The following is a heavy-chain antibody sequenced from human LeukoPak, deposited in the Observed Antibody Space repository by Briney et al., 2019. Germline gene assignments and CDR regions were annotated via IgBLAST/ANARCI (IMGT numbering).Heavy chain of an antibody. CDR1: GFTFSSYW. CDR2: IKQDGSEK. D-gene: IGHD3-22*01. CDR3: ARVRGYYDSSGYLTNYFDY. V-gene: IGHV3-7*01. J-gene: IGHJ4*02. Sequence: GGSLRLPCAASGFTFSSYWMSWVRQAPGKGLEWVANIKQDGSEKYYVDSVKGRFTISRDNAKNSLYLQMNSLRAEDTAVYYCARVRGYYDSSGYLTNYFDYWGQGTLVTVSS.